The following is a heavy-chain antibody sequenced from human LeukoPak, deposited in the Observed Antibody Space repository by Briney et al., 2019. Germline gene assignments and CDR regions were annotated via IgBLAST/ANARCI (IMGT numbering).Heavy chain of an antibody. V-gene: IGHV4-39*07. CDR3: ARGDVGATTSDY. D-gene: IGHD1-26*01. CDR1: GGSISSGSYY. Sequence: PSETLSLTCTVSGGSISSGSYYWSWIRQPPGKGLEWIGEINHSGSTNYNPSLKSRVTISVDTSKNQFSLKLSSVTAADTAVYYCARGDVGATTSDYWGQGTLVTVSS. J-gene: IGHJ4*02. CDR2: INHSGST.